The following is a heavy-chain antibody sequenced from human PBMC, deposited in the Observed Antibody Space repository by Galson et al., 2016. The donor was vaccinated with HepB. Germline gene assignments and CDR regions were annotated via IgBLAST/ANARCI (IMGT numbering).Heavy chain of an antibody. CDR1: GASISDYY. Sequence: SETLSLTCTVSGASISDYYWSWIRQSPGKGLGWIGYNHYSGNPTYNPSLKSRVTVSVDTSKNQFSLMLSSVTAADTAMYYCARFFRGDYGEYWGQGTLVTVSS. V-gene: IGHV4-59*08. J-gene: IGHJ4*02. CDR2: NHYSGNP. D-gene: IGHD4-17*01. CDR3: ARFFRGDYGEY.